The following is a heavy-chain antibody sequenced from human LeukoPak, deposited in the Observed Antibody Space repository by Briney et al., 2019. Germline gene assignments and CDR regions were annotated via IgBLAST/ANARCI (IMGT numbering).Heavy chain of an antibody. CDR1: GDTFSSYA. CDR3: ARIRYDQRSKYYDILTDSYFDY. D-gene: IGHD3-9*01. CDR2: IIPIIGTA. V-gene: IGHV1-69*13. J-gene: IGHJ4*02. Sequence: GASVKVSCKASGDTFSSYAISWVRQAPGQGLEWMGGIIPIIGTANYAQKFQGRVTITADESTSTAYMELSSLRSEDTAVYYCARIRYDQRSKYYDILTDSYFDYWGQGTLVTVSS.